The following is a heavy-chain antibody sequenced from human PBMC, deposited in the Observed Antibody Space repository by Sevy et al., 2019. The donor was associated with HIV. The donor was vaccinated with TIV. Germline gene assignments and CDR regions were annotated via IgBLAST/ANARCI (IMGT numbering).Heavy chain of an antibody. V-gene: IGHV3-15*01. CDR3: TKDPTMIVVVITSPLGDI. CDR2: IKSKTDGGTT. Sequence: GGSLRLSCAASGFTFSNAWMSWVRQAPGKGLEWVGRIKSKTDGGTTDYAAHVKGRFNISRDDSKNTLYLQMNSLKNEDTAVYYCTKDPTMIVVVITSPLGDIWGQGTMVTVSS. D-gene: IGHD3-22*01. J-gene: IGHJ3*02. CDR1: GFTFSNAW.